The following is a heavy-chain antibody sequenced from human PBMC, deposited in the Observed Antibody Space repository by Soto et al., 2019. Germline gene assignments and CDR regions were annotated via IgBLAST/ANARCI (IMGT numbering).Heavy chain of an antibody. D-gene: IGHD1-1*01. CDR3: ARGPRVSSTGTGAH. CDR2: ISDDGSTA. CDR1: GFTFSAYW. V-gene: IGHV3-74*01. J-gene: IGHJ4*02. Sequence: LRLSCAVSGFTFSAYWMHWVRQVPGKGLTWVSRISDDGSTATYADSVKGRFIISRDNAKNTLYLEMNTLRADDSGLYYCARGPRVSSTGTGAHWGRGTLVTVSS.